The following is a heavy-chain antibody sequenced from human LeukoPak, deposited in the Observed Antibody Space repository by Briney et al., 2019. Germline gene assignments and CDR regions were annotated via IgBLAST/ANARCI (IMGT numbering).Heavy chain of an antibody. CDR3: ARGTTVNIRDAFDI. D-gene: IGHD4-17*01. Sequence: SVKVSCKASGYTFTSYYMHWVRQAPGQGLEWMGGIIPIFGTANYAQKFQGRVTITADKSTSTAYMELSSLRSEDTAVYYCARGTTVNIRDAFDIWGQGTMVTVSS. V-gene: IGHV1-69*06. CDR2: IIPIFGTA. J-gene: IGHJ3*02. CDR1: GYTFTSYY.